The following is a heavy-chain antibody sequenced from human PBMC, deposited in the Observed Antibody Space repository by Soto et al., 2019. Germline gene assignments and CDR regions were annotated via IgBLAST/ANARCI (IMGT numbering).Heavy chain of an antibody. CDR2: IYYSGST. CDR1: GGSISSYY. D-gene: IGHD6-19*01. CDR3: ARGDVNIAVAPPGAFDI. Sequence: QVQLQESGPGLVKPSETLSLTCTVSGGSISSYYWSWIRQPPGKGLEWIGYIYYSGSTNYNPSLKSRVTISVDTSKDQFSLKLSSVTAADTAVYYCARGDVNIAVAPPGAFDIWGQGTMVTVSS. V-gene: IGHV4-59*01. J-gene: IGHJ3*02.